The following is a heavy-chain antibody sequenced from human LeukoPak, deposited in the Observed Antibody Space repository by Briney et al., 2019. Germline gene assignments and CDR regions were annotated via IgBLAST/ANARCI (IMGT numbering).Heavy chain of an antibody. CDR2: ISSSSSYI. V-gene: IGHV3-21*01. D-gene: IGHD3-22*01. Sequence: GGSLRLSCAASGFTFSSYSMNWVRQAPGKGLEWVSSISSSSSYIYYADSVKGRFTISRDNAKNSLYLQMNSLRAEDTAVYYCARGFNIPYHFDSSGEIDYWGQGTLVTVSS. CDR1: GFTFSSYS. CDR3: ARGFNIPYHFDSSGEIDY. J-gene: IGHJ4*02.